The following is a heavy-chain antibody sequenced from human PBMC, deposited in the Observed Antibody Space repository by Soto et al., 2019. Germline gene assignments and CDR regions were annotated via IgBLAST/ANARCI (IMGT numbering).Heavy chain of an antibody. D-gene: IGHD6-13*01. CDR3: ARGLAAAGLFGFGP. Sequence: PSETLSLTCTVSGGSVSSYYWSWIRQSPGKGLEWIGYVYYSGSTKYRPSLKSRVTISVDTSKNQFSLKVSSATAADTAVYYCARGLAAAGLFGFGPWGQGTLVTVSS. CDR1: GGSVSSYY. V-gene: IGHV4-59*08. CDR2: VYYSGST. J-gene: IGHJ5*02.